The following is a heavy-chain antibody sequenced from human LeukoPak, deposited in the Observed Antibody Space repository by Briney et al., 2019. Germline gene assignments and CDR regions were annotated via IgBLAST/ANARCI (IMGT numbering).Heavy chain of an antibody. D-gene: IGHD1-26*01. CDR2: INPNSGGT. CDR3: ARVVGATSPFDY. Sequence: GASVKVSCKASGYTFSGYYMHWVRQAPGQGLEWMGWINPNSGGTNYAQKFQGRVTMTRDTSISTAYMELSRLRSDDTAVYYCARVVGATSPFDYWGQGTLVTVSS. V-gene: IGHV1-2*02. J-gene: IGHJ4*02. CDR1: GYTFSGYY.